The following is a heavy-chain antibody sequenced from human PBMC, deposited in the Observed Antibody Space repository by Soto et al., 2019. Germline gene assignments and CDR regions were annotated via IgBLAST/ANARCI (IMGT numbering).Heavy chain of an antibody. Sequence: WETLYLTCTVSGGSISSYYWSWIRQPPGKGLEWIGYIYYSGSTNYNPSLKSRVTISVDTSKNQFSLKLNSVTAADTAVYYCASPPFLSCQSIERDLYSHRGQRTSVTVSS. CDR3: ASPPFLSCQSIERDLYSH. J-gene: IGHJ1*01. V-gene: IGHV4-59*08. CDR2: IYYSGST. CDR1: GGSISSYY. D-gene: IGHD2-15*01.